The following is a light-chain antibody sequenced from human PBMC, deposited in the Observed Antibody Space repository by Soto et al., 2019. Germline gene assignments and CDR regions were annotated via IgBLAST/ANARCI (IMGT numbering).Light chain of an antibody. CDR1: QSLNSDY. J-gene: IGKJ1*01. V-gene: IGKV3-20*01. CDR3: QQYGSSPTWT. CDR2: GAS. Sequence: EIVLTQSPGTLSLSPGERATLSCRASQSLNSDYLAWYQQKPGQAPRLLIYGASTRASGIPDRFSGSGSGTDFTLTISRLEPEDSAVYYCQQYGSSPTWTFGQGTKVEIK.